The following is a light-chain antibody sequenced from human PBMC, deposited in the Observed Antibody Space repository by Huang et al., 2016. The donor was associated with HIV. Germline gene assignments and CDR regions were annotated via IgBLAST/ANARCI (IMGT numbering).Light chain of an antibody. J-gene: IGKJ5*01. Sequence: EIVLTQSPGTLSLSPGERATLSCRASQSVSSNLAWYQQKPGQAPRLLIYEASIRATGIPDRFSGGGSGTDFTLTISRLEPEDFALYYCQQYGSSPITFGQGTRLDIK. CDR2: EAS. V-gene: IGKV3-20*01. CDR1: QSVSSN. CDR3: QQYGSSPIT.